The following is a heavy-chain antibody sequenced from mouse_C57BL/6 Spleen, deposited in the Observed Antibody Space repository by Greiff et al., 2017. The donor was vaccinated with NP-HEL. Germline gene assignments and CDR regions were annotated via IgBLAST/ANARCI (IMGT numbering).Heavy chain of an antibody. CDR1: GFSLTSYG. V-gene: IGHV2-6*01. D-gene: IGHD2-4*01. Sequence: VQVVESGPGLVAPSQSLSITCTVSGFSLTSYGVDWVRQSPGKGLEWLGVIWGVGSTNYNSALKSRLSISKDNSKSQVFLKMNSLQTDDTAMYYCATLYYDYDWFAYWGQGTLVTVSA. CDR3: ATLYYDYDWFAY. J-gene: IGHJ3*01. CDR2: IWGVGST.